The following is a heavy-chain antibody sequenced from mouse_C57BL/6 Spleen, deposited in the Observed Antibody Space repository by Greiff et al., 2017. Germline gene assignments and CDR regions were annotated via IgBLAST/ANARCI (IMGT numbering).Heavy chain of an antibody. V-gene: IGHV1-15*01. CDR1: GYTFTDYE. Sequence: QVQLQQSGAELVRPGASVTLSCKASGYTFTDYEMHWVKQTPVHGLEWIGAIDPETGGTAYNQKFKGKAILTADKSSSTAYMELRSLTSEDSAVYYCTKGGGYPFAYWGQGTLVTVSA. CDR2: IDPETGGT. CDR3: TKGGGYPFAY. D-gene: IGHD2-2*01. J-gene: IGHJ3*01.